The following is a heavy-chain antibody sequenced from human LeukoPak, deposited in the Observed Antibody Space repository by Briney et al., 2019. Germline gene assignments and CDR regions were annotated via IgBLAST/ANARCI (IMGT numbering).Heavy chain of an antibody. CDR2: IIPILGIA. V-gene: IGHV1-69*04. Sequence: WASVKVSCKASGGTFSSYAISWVRQAPGQGLEWMGRIIPILGIANYAQKFQGRVTITADKSTSTAYMELSSLRSEDTAVYYYAREWGCYYGSACGMDVWGQGTTVTVSS. J-gene: IGHJ6*02. CDR1: GGTFSSYA. CDR3: AREWGCYYGSACGMDV. D-gene: IGHD3-10*01.